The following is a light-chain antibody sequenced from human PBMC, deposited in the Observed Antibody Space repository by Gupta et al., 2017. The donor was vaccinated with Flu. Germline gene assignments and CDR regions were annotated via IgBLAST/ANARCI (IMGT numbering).Light chain of an antibody. J-gene: IGKJ4*01. V-gene: IGKV3-20*01. CDR2: GAS. CDR1: QHISSTY. CDR3: QQAGSSAIT. Sequence: VLRQSPDTLSLSPGERAALSCRASQHISSTYLAWYQQKPCQAPRLLIFGASSRATGIPDRFIGDGSGTDFTLTIRRLEPEDFAVYYCQQAGSSAITFGGGSKVEIK.